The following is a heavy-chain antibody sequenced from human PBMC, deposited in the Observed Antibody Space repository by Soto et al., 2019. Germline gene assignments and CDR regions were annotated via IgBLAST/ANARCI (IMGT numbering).Heavy chain of an antibody. CDR2: FDPEDGET. CDR1: GYTLTELS. CDR3: ATILGYGEPFSTNWFDP. J-gene: IGHJ5*02. D-gene: IGHD4-17*01. Sequence: GASVKVSCKVSGYTLTELSMHWVRQAPGKGLEWMGGFDPEDGETIYAQKFQGRVTMTEDTSTDTAYMELSSLRSEDTAVYHCATILGYGEPFSTNWFDPWGQGTLVTVSS. V-gene: IGHV1-24*01.